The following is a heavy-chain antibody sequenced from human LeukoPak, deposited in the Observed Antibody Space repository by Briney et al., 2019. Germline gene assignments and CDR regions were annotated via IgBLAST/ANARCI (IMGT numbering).Heavy chain of an antibody. V-gene: IGHV4-39*01. Sequence: SETLSLTCTVSGGSISSSNYYWVWIRQLPGKGLEWIGSIFYSGNTYYKPSLKSRVTISVDTSRNLFSLKVSSVTAADTAVYYCARRSIIMRSFDYWGQGTLVTVSS. J-gene: IGHJ4*02. CDR3: ARRSIIMRSFDY. CDR1: GGSISSSNYY. CDR2: IFYSGNT. D-gene: IGHD3-16*01.